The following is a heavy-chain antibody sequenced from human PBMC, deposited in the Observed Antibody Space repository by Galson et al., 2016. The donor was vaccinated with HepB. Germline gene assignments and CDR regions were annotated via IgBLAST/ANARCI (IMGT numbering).Heavy chain of an antibody. Sequence: SLRLSCATSGFTFSNAWMSWVRQAPGKGLEWVGHIKSKTDGGTTDYAAPVKGRFTISRDDSKNTLYLQLNSLKTEDTAVYYCATDSLDNWTYALDYWGQGTLVTVSS. V-gene: IGHV3-15*01. CDR1: GFTFSNAW. D-gene: IGHD1-7*01. J-gene: IGHJ4*02. CDR3: ATDSLDNWTYALDY. CDR2: IKSKTDGGTT.